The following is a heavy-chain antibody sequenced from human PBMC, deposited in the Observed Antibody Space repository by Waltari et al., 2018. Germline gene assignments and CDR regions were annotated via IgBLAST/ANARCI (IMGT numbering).Heavy chain of an antibody. Sequence: QVQLQESGPGLVKPSETLSLTCAVSGYSISSGYYWGWIRQPPGKGLEWIGSIYHSGSTYYNPSLKSRVTISVDTSKNQFSLKLSSVTAADTAVYYCARTPLYSNYGGGLDYWGQGTLVTVSS. CDR3: ARTPLYSNYGGGLDY. D-gene: IGHD4-4*01. CDR2: IYHSGST. J-gene: IGHJ4*02. CDR1: GYSISSGYY. V-gene: IGHV4-38-2*01.